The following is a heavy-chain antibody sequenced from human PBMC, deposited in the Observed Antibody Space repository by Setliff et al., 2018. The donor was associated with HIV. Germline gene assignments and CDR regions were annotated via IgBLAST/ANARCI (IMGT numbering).Heavy chain of an antibody. J-gene: IGHJ5*02. CDR2: ISSSNNYI. CDR3: ARTSTTTGTTLNWFDP. D-gene: IGHD1-1*01. CDR1: GFTFSVYS. V-gene: IGHV3-21*01. Sequence: GGSLRLSCAASGFTFSVYSMTWVRQAPGKGLEWVSSISSSNNYIYYADSVRGRFTISRDNAKNSLYLQMNSLRVEDTAVYYCARTSTTTGTTLNWFDPWGQGTLVTVSS.